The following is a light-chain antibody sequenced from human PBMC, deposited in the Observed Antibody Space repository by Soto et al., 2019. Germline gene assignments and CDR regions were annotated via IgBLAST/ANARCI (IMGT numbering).Light chain of an antibody. CDR2: DAS. CDR3: QFYGDPSKT. CDR1: QTVSSNF. J-gene: IGKJ1*01. V-gene: IGKV3-20*01. Sequence: EIVLTPSPGILSLSPGERGTLSCRASQTVSSNFLAWYQQKPGQAPRLLIFDASTRATGIPDRFTGSGSGTDFTLTISRLEPEDFAVYYCQFYGDPSKTFGQGTKVDIK.